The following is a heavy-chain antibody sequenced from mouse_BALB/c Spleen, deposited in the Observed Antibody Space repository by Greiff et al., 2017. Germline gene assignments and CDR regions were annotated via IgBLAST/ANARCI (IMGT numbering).Heavy chain of an antibody. V-gene: IGHV3-2*02. CDR1: GYSITSDYA. J-gene: IGHJ4*01. Sequence: EVQLQESGPGLVKPSQSLSLTCTVTGYSITSDYAWNWIRQFPGNKLEWMGYISYSGSTSYNPSLKSRISITRDTSKNQFFLQLNSVTTEDTATYYCARAEKLGGYVDYWGQGTSVTVSS. CDR2: ISYSGST. D-gene: IGHD3-1*01. CDR3: ARAEKLGGYVDY.